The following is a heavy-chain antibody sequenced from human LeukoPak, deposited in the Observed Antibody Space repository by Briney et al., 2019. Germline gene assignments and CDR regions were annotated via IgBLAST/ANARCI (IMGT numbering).Heavy chain of an antibody. D-gene: IGHD1-26*01. CDR2: INPNSGGT. Sequence: GASVKVSCKASGYTFTGYYMHWVRQAPGQGLEWMGGINPNSGGTNYAQKFQGRVTMTRDTSISTAYMELSRLRSDDTAVYYCAREVDRIVGPRPKGHYFDYWGQGTLVTVSS. J-gene: IGHJ4*02. CDR1: GYTFTGYY. CDR3: AREVDRIVGPRPKGHYFDY. V-gene: IGHV1-2*02.